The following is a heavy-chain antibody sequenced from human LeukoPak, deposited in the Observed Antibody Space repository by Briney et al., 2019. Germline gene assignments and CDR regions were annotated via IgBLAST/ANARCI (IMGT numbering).Heavy chain of an antibody. CDR1: GFTFSSYE. CDR3: ARDRVVVAAKGYYYYGMDV. J-gene: IGHJ6*02. CDR2: ISSSGSTI. D-gene: IGHD2-15*01. Sequence: GGSLRLSCAASGFTFSSYEMNWVRQAPGKGLEWVSYISSSGSTIYYADSVKGRFTISRDNAKNSLYLQMNSLRAEDTAVYYCARDRVVVAAKGYYYYGMDVWGQGTTATVSS. V-gene: IGHV3-48*03.